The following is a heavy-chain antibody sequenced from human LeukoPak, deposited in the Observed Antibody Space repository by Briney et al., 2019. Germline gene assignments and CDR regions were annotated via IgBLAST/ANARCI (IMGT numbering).Heavy chain of an antibody. CDR2: ISTSGSNT. D-gene: IGHD2-2*02. J-gene: IGHJ4*02. CDR3: ARDPFYCSSTSCYIDY. Sequence: GGSLRLSCAASGFTFSQYSFNWIRQAPGEGLEWVSYISTSGSNTKYADSVKGRFTISRDNAKNSLYLQMNSLRAEDTAVYYCARDPFYCSSTSCYIDYWGQGTLVTVSS. V-gene: IGHV3-48*04. CDR1: GFTFSQYS.